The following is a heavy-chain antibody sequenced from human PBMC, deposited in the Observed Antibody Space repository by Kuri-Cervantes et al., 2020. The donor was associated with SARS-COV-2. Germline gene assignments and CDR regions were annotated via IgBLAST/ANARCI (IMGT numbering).Heavy chain of an antibody. D-gene: IGHD2-2*01. V-gene: IGHV1-2*04. CDR1: GYTFTGHY. J-gene: IGHJ5*02. CDR2: INPNSGGT. Sequence: ASVKVSCKASGYTFTGHYMHWVRQAPGQGLEWMGWINPNSGGTNYAQKFQGWVTMTRDTSISTAYMELSRLRSDDTAVYYCARGERYCSSTSCYGGVWGWFDPWGQGTLVTVSS. CDR3: ARGERYCSSTSCYGGVWGWFDP.